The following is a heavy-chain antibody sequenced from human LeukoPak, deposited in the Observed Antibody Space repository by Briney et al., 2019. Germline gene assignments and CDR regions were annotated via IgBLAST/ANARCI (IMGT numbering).Heavy chain of an antibody. CDR3: ARPKVYYYSNMDV. CDR1: GYSISSGDY. CDR2: IYHSGRT. Sequence: SETLSLTCTVSGYSISSGDYWGWIGQRPGKGLEGIGSIYHSGRTYYYPSLKSRVTISVDTSNTQFSLKLSSVTPADAAISYCARPKVYYYSNMDVRGKGTTVTISS. J-gene: IGHJ6*03. V-gene: IGHV4-38-2*02.